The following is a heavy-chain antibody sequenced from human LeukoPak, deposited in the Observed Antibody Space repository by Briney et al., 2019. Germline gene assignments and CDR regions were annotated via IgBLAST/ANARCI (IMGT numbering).Heavy chain of an antibody. D-gene: IGHD4-17*01. V-gene: IGHV3-21*01. CDR2: ISGSTYYI. CDR3: ATGSTVTTPFDY. Sequence: GGSLRLSCAASGFTFSSYSMNWVRQAPGKGLEWVSSISGSTYYIYYADSVKGRFTISRDNSKNTLYLQMNSLRAEDTAVYYCATGSTVTTPFDYWGQGTLVTVSS. J-gene: IGHJ4*02. CDR1: GFTFSSYS.